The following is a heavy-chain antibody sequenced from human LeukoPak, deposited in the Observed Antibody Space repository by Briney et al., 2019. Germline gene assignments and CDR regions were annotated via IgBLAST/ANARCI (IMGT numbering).Heavy chain of an antibody. CDR1: GGSVSSGDYY. CDR2: IYYSGNT. CDR3: ARVSVTANRIFDY. J-gene: IGHJ4*02. D-gene: IGHD4-17*01. V-gene: IGHV4-30-4*01. Sequence: SETLSLTCAVSGGSVSSGDYYWSWIRQPPGKGLEWIGYIYYSGNTYYNPSLKSRVTISVDTSKNQFSLKLSSVTAADTAVYYCARVSVTANRIFDYWGQGTLFNVSS.